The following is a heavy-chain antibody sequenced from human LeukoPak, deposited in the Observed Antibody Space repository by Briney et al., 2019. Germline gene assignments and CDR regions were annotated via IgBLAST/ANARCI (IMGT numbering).Heavy chain of an antibody. J-gene: IGHJ5*02. CDR2: IKQDRSEK. Sequence: GGSLRLSCVASGFTFSYYSMSWVRQAPGKGLEWVANIKQDRSEKYYVDSVKGRFTISRDNAKNSLYLQMNSLRAEDTAVYYCAREDLNNWFDPWGQGTLVTVSS. V-gene: IGHV3-7*03. CDR1: GFTFSYYS. D-gene: IGHD3-3*01. CDR3: AREDLNNWFDP.